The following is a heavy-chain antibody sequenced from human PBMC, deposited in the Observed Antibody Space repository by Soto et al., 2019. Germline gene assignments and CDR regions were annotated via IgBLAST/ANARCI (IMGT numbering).Heavy chain of an antibody. J-gene: IGHJ3*02. CDR3: VRAFRYYDILTGYLDYDAFDI. V-gene: IGHV3-11*05. CDR1: GFTFSDYY. D-gene: IGHD3-9*01. CDR2: ISSSSSYT. Sequence: GGSLRLSCAASGFTFSDYYMSWIRQAPGKELEKVSYISSSSSYTNYADSVKGRFTISRDNAKNSLYLQMNSLRAEDTAVYYCVRAFRYYDILTGYLDYDAFDIWGQGTMVTVSS.